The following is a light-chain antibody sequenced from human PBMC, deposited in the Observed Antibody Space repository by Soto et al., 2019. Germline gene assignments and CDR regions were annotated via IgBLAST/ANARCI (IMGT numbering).Light chain of an antibody. CDR3: CSYAGTVWV. CDR2: DVS. V-gene: IGLV2-11*01. Sequence: QSVLTQPRSVSGSPGQSVTISCTGTSSDVGGYNYVSWYQQHPGKAPKLMIYDVSKRPSGVPDRFSGSKSGNTASLTISGHYAEDGADYYCCSYAGTVWVFGGGTKLTVL. CDR1: SSDVGGYNY. J-gene: IGLJ2*01.